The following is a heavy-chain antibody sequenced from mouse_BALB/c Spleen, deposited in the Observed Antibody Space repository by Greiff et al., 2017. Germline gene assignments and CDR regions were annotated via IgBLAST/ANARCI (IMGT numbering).Heavy chain of an antibody. D-gene: IGHD2-10*02. J-gene: IGHJ2*01. V-gene: IGHV5-6-3*01. CDR2: INSNGGST. CDR1: GFTFSSYT. Sequence: EVKLVESGGGLVQPGGSLKLSCAASGFTFSSYTMSWVRQTPEKRLEWVATINSNGGSTYYPDSVKGRFTISRDNAKNTLYLQMSSLKSEDTAMYYCARDKYGKRDYFDYWGQGTTLTVSS. CDR3: ARDKYGKRDYFDY.